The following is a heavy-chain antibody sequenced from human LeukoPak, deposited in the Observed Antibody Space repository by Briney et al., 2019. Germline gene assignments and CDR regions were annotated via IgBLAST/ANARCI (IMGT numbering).Heavy chain of an antibody. CDR3: PRKYDSSGYFDY. D-gene: IGHD3-22*01. CDR2: ISGGGDAA. CDR1: GFSLSGYA. V-gene: IGHV3-23*01. J-gene: IGHJ4*02. Sequence: GGSLRLSCIASGFSLSGYAMSWVRQAPGKGLEWVSTISGGGDAAYYADSVKGRFTISRDNSKNTLYLQMNSVRAEDTAVYYCPRKYDSSGYFDYWGRGTLVTVSS.